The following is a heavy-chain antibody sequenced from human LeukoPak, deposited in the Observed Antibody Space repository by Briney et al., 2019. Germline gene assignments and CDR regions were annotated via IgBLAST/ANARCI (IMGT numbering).Heavy chain of an antibody. Sequence: PGGSLRLSCAASGFTFSSYTVNWVCQAPGEGLEWVSSISSSSSYIYFADSVKGRFTSSRDNAKNSLYLQMTSLRAEDTAVYYCARDRDGSRWHDYWGQGTLLTVSS. V-gene: IGHV3-21*01. CDR3: ARDRDGSRWHDY. CDR2: ISSSSSYI. CDR1: GFTFSSYT. D-gene: IGHD6-19*01. J-gene: IGHJ4*02.